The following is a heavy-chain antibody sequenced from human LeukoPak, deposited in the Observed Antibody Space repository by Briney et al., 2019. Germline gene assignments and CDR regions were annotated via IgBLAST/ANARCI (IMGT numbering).Heavy chain of an antibody. J-gene: IGHJ4*02. CDR1: GFTFSSYW. D-gene: IGHD2-15*01. V-gene: IGHV3-7*01. Sequence: GRSLRLSCAASGFTFSSYWMSWVRQAPGKGLEWVANIKQDGSEKHHVDSVKGRFTISRDNAKNSLYLQMNSLRAEDTAVYYCARDRLSGGTGYWGQGTLVTVSS. CDR2: IKQDGSEK. CDR3: ARDRLSGGTGY.